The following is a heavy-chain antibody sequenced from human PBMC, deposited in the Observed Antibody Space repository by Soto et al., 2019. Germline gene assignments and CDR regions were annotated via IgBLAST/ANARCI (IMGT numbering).Heavy chain of an antibody. CDR2: INHSGST. CDR3: ASSPWVPNSGSYSYYYYGMDV. V-gene: IGHV4-34*01. J-gene: IGHJ6*02. Sequence: QVQLQQWGAGLLKPSETLSLTCAVYGGSFSGYYWSWIRQPPGKGLEWIGEINHSGSTNYNPSLKRRVTISVDTSKNQFSLKLSSVTAADTAVYYCASSPWVPNSGSYSYYYYGMDVWGQGTTVTVSS. D-gene: IGHD1-26*01. CDR1: GGSFSGYY.